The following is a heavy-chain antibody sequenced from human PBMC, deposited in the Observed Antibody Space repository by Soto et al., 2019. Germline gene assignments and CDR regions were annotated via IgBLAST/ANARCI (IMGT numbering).Heavy chain of an antibody. D-gene: IGHD4-17*01. CDR2: IGSSSRYT. CDR1: GFTFNDYY. J-gene: IGHJ6*02. V-gene: IGHV3-11*05. CDR3: ARADYGDPPRYGMDV. Sequence: QVQLVESGGGLVKPGGSLRLSCAASGFTFNDYYMSWIRQAPAKGLEWVSYIGSSSRYTNYADSVKGRFTISRDNAKNSLYLQMNSLRAEDTAVYYCARADYGDPPRYGMDVWGQGTTVTVSS.